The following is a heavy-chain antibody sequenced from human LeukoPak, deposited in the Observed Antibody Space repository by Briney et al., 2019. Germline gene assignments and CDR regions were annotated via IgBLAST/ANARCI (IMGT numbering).Heavy chain of an antibody. J-gene: IGHJ6*03. D-gene: IGHD3-16*02. CDR3: AKDGYNYYYMDV. CDR2: MSWNGDTI. Sequence: GRSLRLSCAGSGFNFDDYSMHWVRQPPGKGLEWVSGMSWNGDTIGYADSVKGRFTISRDNAKKTLYLQMNSLRVEDTAFHYCAKDGYNYYYMDVWGSGTTVTVSS. CDR1: GFNFDDYS. V-gene: IGHV3-9*01.